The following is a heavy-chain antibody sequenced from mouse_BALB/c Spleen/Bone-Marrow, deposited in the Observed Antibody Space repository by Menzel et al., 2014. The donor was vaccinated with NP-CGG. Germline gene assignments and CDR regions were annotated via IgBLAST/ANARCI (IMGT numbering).Heavy chain of an antibody. V-gene: IGHV5-12*02. CDR3: ARQLAYAMDS. Sequence: DVMLVESGGGLVQPGGSLKLSCATSGFTFSDYYMYWVRRTPEKRLEWVAYITKGGGSTYYPDIVKGRFTISRDNAKNTLCLQMSRLKSEDTAMYYCARQLAYAMDSWGQGTSVTVSS. CDR1: GFTFSDYY. CDR2: ITKGGGST. D-gene: IGHD4-1*01. J-gene: IGHJ4*01.